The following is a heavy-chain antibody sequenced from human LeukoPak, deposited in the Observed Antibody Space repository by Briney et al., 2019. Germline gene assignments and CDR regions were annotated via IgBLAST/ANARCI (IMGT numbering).Heavy chain of an antibody. J-gene: IGHJ3*02. D-gene: IGHD2-15*01. CDR2: ISSSGSTI. CDR1: GFTFSSYE. Sequence: PGGSLRLSCAASGFTFSSYEMNWVRQAPGKGLEWVSYISSSGSTIYYADSVKGRFTISRDNAKNSLYLQMNSLRAEETAVYYCASDVVVVAATPLGVFDIWGQGTMVTVSS. V-gene: IGHV3-48*03. CDR3: ASDVVVVAATPLGVFDI.